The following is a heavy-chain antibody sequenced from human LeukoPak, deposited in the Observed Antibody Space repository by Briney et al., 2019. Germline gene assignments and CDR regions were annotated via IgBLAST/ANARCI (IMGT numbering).Heavy chain of an antibody. V-gene: IGHV4-30-4*08. J-gene: IGHJ4*02. CDR1: GGSISSGDYY. D-gene: IGHD5-18*01. Sequence: SETLSLTCTVSGGSISSGDYYWSWIRQPPGKGLEWIGYIYYSGSTYHNPSLKSRVTISVDTSKNQFSLKLSSVTAADTAVYYCARDGGYSYGSPFDYWGQGTLVTVSS. CDR2: IYYSGST. CDR3: ARDGGYSYGSPFDY.